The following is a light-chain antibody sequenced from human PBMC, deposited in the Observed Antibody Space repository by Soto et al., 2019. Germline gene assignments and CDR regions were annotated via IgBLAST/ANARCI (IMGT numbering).Light chain of an antibody. Sequence: DIQMTQSPSTLSASVGDRVIITCRASQSVSSWLAWYQHKPGKAPKRLIYKAASLESGVPSRFSGSGSGTEFTFTINSLHPDDFATYYCQQHRSYPLTFGQGTRLEIK. J-gene: IGKJ5*01. CDR1: QSVSSW. V-gene: IGKV1-5*03. CDR2: KAA. CDR3: QQHRSYPLT.